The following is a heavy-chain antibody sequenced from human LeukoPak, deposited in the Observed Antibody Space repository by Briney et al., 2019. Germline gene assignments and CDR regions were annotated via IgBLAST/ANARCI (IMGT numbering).Heavy chain of an antibody. CDR3: ARGGDTAMEIIDY. D-gene: IGHD5-18*01. V-gene: IGHV4-59*01. J-gene: IGHJ4*02. CDR1: GGSISSYY. Sequence: SETLSLTCTVSGGSISSYYWSWIRQPPGKGLEWIGYIYYSGSTNYNPSLKSRVTISVDTSKNQFSLKLSSVTAADTAVYYCARGGDTAMEIIDYWGQGTLVTVSS. CDR2: IYYSGST.